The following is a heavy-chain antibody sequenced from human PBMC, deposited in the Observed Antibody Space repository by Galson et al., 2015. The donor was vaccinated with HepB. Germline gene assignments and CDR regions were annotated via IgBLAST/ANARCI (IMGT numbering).Heavy chain of an antibody. Sequence: SLRLSCAASGFTFDNYAMSWVRQAPGKGLEWVSTISVSGGNTYYADSVKGRFSASRDKSKNTLYLQMNSLRAGDTAVYYCARGRRYFDWLLLYYFDFWGQGTLVTVSS. CDR3: ARGRRYFDWLLLYYFDF. D-gene: IGHD3-9*01. CDR2: ISVSGGNT. CDR1: GFTFDNYA. J-gene: IGHJ4*02. V-gene: IGHV3-23*01.